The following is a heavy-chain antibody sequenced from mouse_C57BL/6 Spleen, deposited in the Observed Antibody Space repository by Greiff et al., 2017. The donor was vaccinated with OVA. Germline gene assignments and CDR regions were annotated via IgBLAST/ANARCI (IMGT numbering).Heavy chain of an antibody. D-gene: IGHD2-2*01. Sequence: QVQLQQPGAELVKPGASVKLSCKASGYTFTSSWMHWVKQRPGRGLEWIGRIDPNSGGTKYTEKFKSKATLTVDKPSSTAYMQLSSLTSEDSAVYYCARGTMVTTVFFDYWGQGTTLTVSS. CDR2: IDPNSGGT. CDR3: ARGTMVTTVFFDY. CDR1: GYTFTSSW. V-gene: IGHV1-72*01. J-gene: IGHJ2*01.